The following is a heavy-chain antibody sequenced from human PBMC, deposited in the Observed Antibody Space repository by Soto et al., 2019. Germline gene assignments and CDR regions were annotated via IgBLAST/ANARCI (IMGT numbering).Heavy chain of an antibody. CDR1: GGSISSSNW. J-gene: IGHJ4*02. D-gene: IGHD7-27*01. V-gene: IGHV4-4*02. CDR2: IYHSGST. CDR3: ASQTGIEYYFDF. Sequence: QVQLQESGPGLVKPSGTLPLTCAVSGGSISSSNWWSWVRQPPGKGLEWIGEIYHSGSTNYNPSLKCRVTISVDKSKNQFSLNLSSVTAADTAVYYCASQTGIEYYFDFWGQGTLVTVSS.